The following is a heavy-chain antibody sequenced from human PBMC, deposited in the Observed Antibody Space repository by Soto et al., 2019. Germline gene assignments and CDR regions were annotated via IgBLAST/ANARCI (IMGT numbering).Heavy chain of an antibody. CDR1: GDSVSSNSAA. CDR2: TYYRSKWYN. CDR3: ARETQWLVKDGDAFDI. Sequence: SQTLSLTCAISGDSVSSNSAAWNWIRQSPSGGLEWLGRTYYRSKWYNDYAVSVKSRITINPDTSKNQFSLQLNSVTPEDTAVYYCARETQWLVKDGDAFDIWGQGTMVTVSS. D-gene: IGHD6-19*01. V-gene: IGHV6-1*01. J-gene: IGHJ3*02.